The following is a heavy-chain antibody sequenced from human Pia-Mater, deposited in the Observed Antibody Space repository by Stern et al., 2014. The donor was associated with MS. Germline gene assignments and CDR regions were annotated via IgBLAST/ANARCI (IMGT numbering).Heavy chain of an antibody. J-gene: IGHJ3*02. CDR1: GGTFSNYP. CDR2: LIPPLGKS. D-gene: IGHD4/OR15-4a*01. CDR3: AILPLRSLGSNVTIDM. V-gene: IGHV1-69*01. Sequence: GQLVQSGAEVKRPGSSARVSCKASGGTFSNYPFTLVRQAPGQGLEWIGGLIPPLGKSIHSVKFQGRFTISADESTRTVYMDLSSLRFEDTAVYYCAILPLRSLGSNVTIDMWGQGTMVTVSS.